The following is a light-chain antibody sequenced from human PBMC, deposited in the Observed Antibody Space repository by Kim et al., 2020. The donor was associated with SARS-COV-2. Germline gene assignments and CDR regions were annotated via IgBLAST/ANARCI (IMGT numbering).Light chain of an antibody. CDR2: TAS. CDR3: QQYHNWPPWA. CDR1: DDVSSN. J-gene: IGKJ1*01. V-gene: IGKV3-15*01. Sequence: SPGERATLSCRASDDVSSNLAWDQQTPGQAPRLLIHTASSRATGVPARFSGSGSGTDFTLTISGLQSEDFAVYYCQQYHNWPPWAFGQGTKVDIK.